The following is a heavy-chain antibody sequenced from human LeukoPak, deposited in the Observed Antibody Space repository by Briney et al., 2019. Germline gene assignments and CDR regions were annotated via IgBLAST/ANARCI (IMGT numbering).Heavy chain of an antibody. Sequence: AGSLRLSCAASGFTFSSYEMNWVRQAPGKGLQGGSYISSSGSSIYYADSVKGRFTISRDNAKNSLYLQMNSLRAEDTAVYYCARDESGYSSGDAFDIWGQGTMVTVSS. CDR2: ISSSGSSI. J-gene: IGHJ3*02. CDR1: GFTFSSYE. D-gene: IGHD3-10*01. V-gene: IGHV3-48*03. CDR3: ARDESGYSSGDAFDI.